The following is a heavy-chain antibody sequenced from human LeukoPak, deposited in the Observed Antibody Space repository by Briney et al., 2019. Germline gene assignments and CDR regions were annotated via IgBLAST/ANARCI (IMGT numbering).Heavy chain of an antibody. CDR3: ARATAAGRRLDY. Sequence: GASVRVSCKASGYTLTNYYMHWVRQAPGQGLEWMAMINPSGGSTTYAQKFQGRVTMTRDTSTSTVYMELSSLRSDDTAVYYCARATAAGRRLDYWGQGTLVTVSS. CDR2: INPSGGST. V-gene: IGHV1-46*01. CDR1: GYTLTNYY. D-gene: IGHD6-13*01. J-gene: IGHJ4*02.